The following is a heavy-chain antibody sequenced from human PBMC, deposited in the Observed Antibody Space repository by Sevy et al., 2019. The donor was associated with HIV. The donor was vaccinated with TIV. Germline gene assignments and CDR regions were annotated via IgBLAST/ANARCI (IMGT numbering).Heavy chain of an antibody. J-gene: IGHJ4*02. V-gene: IGHV3-30*04. Sequence: GGSLRLSCTASGFSFSIHSMHWVRQAPGKGLEWVSFILHDGSRQDYADSVKGRFIISRDNSKYTVYLEMSGLRPEDTATYYCARDSNVYDSGGSLDSWGQGTLVTVSS. CDR2: ILHDGSRQ. CDR1: GFSFSIHS. D-gene: IGHD6-25*01. CDR3: ARDSNVYDSGGSLDS.